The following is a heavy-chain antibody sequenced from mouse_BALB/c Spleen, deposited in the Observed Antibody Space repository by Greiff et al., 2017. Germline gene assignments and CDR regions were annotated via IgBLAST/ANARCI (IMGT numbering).Heavy chain of an antibody. D-gene: IGHD1-1*01. J-gene: IGHJ4*01. CDR1: GYTFSSYW. V-gene: IGHV1-9*01. Sequence: QVQLQQSGAELMKPGASVKISCKATGYTFSSYWIEWVKQRPGHGLEWIGEILPGSGSTNYNEKFKGKATFTADTSSNTAYMQLSSLTSEDSAVYYCARALYYYGSSDYAMDYWGQGTSVTVSS. CDR3: ARALYYYGSSDYAMDY. CDR2: ILPGSGST.